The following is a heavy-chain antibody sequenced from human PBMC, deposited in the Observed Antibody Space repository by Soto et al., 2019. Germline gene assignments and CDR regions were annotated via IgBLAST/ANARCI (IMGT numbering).Heavy chain of an antibody. J-gene: IGHJ4*02. D-gene: IGHD3-10*01. Sequence: GGSLRLSCAASGFTFSSYGMHWVRQAPGKGLEWVAVISYDGSNKYYADSVKGRFTISRDNSKNTLYLQMNSLRAEDTAVYYCAKQIGSGSYYSETFDYWGQGTLVTVSS. V-gene: IGHV3-30*18. CDR2: ISYDGSNK. CDR3: AKQIGSGSYYSETFDY. CDR1: GFTFSSYG.